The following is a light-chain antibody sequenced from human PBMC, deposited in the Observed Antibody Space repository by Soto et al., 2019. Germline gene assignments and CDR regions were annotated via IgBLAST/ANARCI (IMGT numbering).Light chain of an antibody. CDR3: QQYGSSGT. CDR1: QSVSNNY. J-gene: IGKJ1*01. V-gene: IGKV3-20*01. Sequence: EIVLTQSPGTLSLSPGERANLSCRASQSVSNNYLAWYQQKPGQAPRLLIYGASNRATGIPDRFSGSGSGTDFTLTISRLEPEDFAVYYCQQYGSSGTFGQGTKV. CDR2: GAS.